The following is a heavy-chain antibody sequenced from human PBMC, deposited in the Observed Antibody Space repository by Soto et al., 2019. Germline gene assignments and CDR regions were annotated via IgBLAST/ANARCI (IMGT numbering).Heavy chain of an antibody. V-gene: IGHV3-23*01. J-gene: IGHJ4*02. Sequence: EVQLLESGGGLVQPGGSLRLSSAASGFSFSSYAMSWVRQAPGKGLEWVSAISGGGGSTYSADSVKGRFTISRDNSKNTLHPQMNSLRAEDTAVYYCAKDISGSYYDFDYWGQGTLVTVSS. CDR1: GFSFSSYA. D-gene: IGHD1-26*01. CDR2: ISGGGGST. CDR3: AKDISGSYYDFDY.